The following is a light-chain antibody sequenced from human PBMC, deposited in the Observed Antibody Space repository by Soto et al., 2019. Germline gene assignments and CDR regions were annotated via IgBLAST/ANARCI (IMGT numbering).Light chain of an antibody. Sequence: DIVMTQSPLSLPVTPGEPASISCRSSQSLLHSNGYNYLDWYLQKPGQSPQLLIYLGSSRASGVPDRVSGSGSGTDFTLKISRLEAEDVWVYYCMQALQTPWTFGQGTKVELK. CDR3: MQALQTPWT. J-gene: IGKJ1*01. CDR1: QSLLHSNGYNY. CDR2: LGS. V-gene: IGKV2-28*01.